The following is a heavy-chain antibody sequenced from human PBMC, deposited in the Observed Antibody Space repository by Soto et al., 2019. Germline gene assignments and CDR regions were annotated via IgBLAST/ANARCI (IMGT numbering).Heavy chain of an antibody. D-gene: IGHD1-26*01. CDR2: ISSSGSTI. Sequence: GSLRLSCAASGFTFSDYYMSWIRQAPGKGLEWVSYISSSGSTIYYADSVKGRFTISRDNAKNSLYLQMNSLRAEDTAVYYCARVRAQWELPGVFDYWGQGTLVTAPQ. V-gene: IGHV3-11*01. CDR3: ARVRAQWELPGVFDY. J-gene: IGHJ4*02. CDR1: GFTFSDYY.